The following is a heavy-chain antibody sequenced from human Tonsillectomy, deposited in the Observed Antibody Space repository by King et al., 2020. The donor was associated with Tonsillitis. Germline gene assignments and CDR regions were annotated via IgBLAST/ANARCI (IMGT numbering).Heavy chain of an antibody. D-gene: IGHD1-26*01. CDR2: IYYSGNT. CDR1: GASIISGDDY. CDR3: ARDQAIGSPFDC. V-gene: IGHV4-30-4*01. J-gene: IGHJ4*02. Sequence: VQLQESGPGLVKPSQTLSLTCTVSGASIISGDDYWSWIRQPPGKGLEWIGYIYYSGNTYYKPSLKGRVTKSVDTPKNQFSLKLSSVTAADTAVYYCARDQAIGSPFDCWGQGTLVTVSS.